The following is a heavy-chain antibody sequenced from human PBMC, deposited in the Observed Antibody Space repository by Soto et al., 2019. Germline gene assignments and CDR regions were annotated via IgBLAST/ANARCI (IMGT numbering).Heavy chain of an antibody. CDR3: ARDKDRLQLGGNYYYAMDV. CDR1: GGSFSGYY. CDR2: INHSGST. D-gene: IGHD5-12*01. V-gene: IGHV4-34*01. J-gene: IGHJ6*02. Sequence: PSETLSLTCAVYGGSFSGYYWTWIRQPPGTGLKWIGEINHSGSTNYNPSLKSRVTISVDTSKNQFSLKLTSVTAADTAVYYCARDKDRLQLGGNYYYAMDVWGQGTTVTVSS.